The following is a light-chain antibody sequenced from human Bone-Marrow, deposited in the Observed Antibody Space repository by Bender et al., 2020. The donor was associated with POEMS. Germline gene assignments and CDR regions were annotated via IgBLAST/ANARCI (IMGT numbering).Light chain of an antibody. V-gene: IGLV2-23*02. CDR1: SSDIGSYNL. Sequence: QSALTQPASVSGSPGQSITISCTGTSSDIGSYNLVSWFQQHPGKVLKLMIYEVDKRPSGVSTRFSGSKSGNTASLTISGLQAEDDADYYCYSSAGISTWVFGGGTRLTVL. CDR3: YSSAGISTWV. CDR2: EVD. J-gene: IGLJ3*02.